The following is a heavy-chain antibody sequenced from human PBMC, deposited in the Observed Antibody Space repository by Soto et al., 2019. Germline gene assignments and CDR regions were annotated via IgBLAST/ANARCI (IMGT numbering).Heavy chain of an antibody. CDR3: ARQPTTGDTDLWFDP. CDR1: GGSISTSRSY. CDR2: IFYSGST. V-gene: IGHV4-39*01. Sequence: PSETLYLTCNVSGGSISTSRSYWAWIRQPPGKGLEWLANIFYSGSTYYNPSLASRVTVSVDTSKNEFSLKLRSVTAADTAVYYCARQPTTGDTDLWFDPWGQGTLVTLSS. J-gene: IGHJ5*02. D-gene: IGHD2-21*01.